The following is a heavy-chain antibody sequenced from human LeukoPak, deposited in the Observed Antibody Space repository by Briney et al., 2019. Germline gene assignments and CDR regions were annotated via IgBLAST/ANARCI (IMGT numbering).Heavy chain of an antibody. Sequence: ASVKVSCKTSGYPFTSYGFSWVRQAPGQGVEWMGWISGYNGNTKFAQKFQDRITLTTDTSTSTAYMELRSLRSDDTAVYYCARDTRTASRSPHYYYYGLDAWGQGTTVTVSS. J-gene: IGHJ6*02. V-gene: IGHV1-18*01. CDR3: ARDTRTASRSPHYYYYGLDA. CDR2: ISGYNGNT. CDR1: GYPFTSYG. D-gene: IGHD1-14*01.